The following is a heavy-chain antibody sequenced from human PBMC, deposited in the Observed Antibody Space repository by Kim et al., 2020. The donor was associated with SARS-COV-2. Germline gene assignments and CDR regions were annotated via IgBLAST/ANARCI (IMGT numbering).Heavy chain of an antibody. Sequence: GGSLRLSCAASGFTVSSNYMSWVRQAPGKGLEWVSVIYSGGSTYYADSVKGRFTISRDNSKNTLYLQMNSLRAEDTAVYYCASRNYYDTTGAFDIWGQGTMVTVSS. J-gene: IGHJ3*02. D-gene: IGHD3-22*01. CDR3: ASRNYYDTTGAFDI. CDR1: GFTVSSNY. V-gene: IGHV3-53*01. CDR2: IYSGGST.